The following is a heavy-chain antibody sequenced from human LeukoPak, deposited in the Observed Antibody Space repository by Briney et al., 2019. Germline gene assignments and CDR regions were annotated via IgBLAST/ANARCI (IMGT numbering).Heavy chain of an antibody. J-gene: IGHJ5*02. CDR1: GFTFSSYA. Sequence: PGGSLRLSCAASGFTFSSYAMSWVRQAPGKGLEWVSAISGSGGSTYYADSVKGRFTISRDNSKNTLYLQMNSLRAEDTAVYYCAKVRGAPLIVVVVAAGFDPWGQGTLVTVSP. CDR3: AKVRGAPLIVVVVAAGFDP. D-gene: IGHD2-15*01. CDR2: ISGSGGST. V-gene: IGHV3-23*01.